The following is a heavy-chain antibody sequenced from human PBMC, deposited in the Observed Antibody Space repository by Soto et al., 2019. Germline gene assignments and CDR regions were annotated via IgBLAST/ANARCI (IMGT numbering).Heavy chain of an antibody. CDR2: IIPIFGTA. CDR1: GGGFSSYS. J-gene: IGHJ4*02. Sequence: SAKVSCKASGGGFSSYSSSWVRQAPGQGLEWMGGIIPIFGTANYAQKFQGRVTITADESTSTAYMELSRLRSEDTAVYYCARDHAAADTFDYWGQGTLVTGTS. V-gene: IGHV1-69*13. D-gene: IGHD6-13*01. CDR3: ARDHAAADTFDY.